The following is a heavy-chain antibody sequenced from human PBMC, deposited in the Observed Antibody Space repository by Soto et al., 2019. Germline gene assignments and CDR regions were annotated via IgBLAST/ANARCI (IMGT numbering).Heavy chain of an antibody. CDR1: GFTFSSYA. D-gene: IGHD6-19*01. Sequence: QVQLVESGGGVVQPGRSLRLSCAASGFTFSSYAMHWVRQAPGTGLEWVAVISYDGSNKYYADSVKGRFTISRDNSKNTLYLQMNSLRAEDTAVYYCARGRGIAVAGFDYWGQGTLVVVS. J-gene: IGHJ4*02. V-gene: IGHV3-30-3*01. CDR2: ISYDGSNK. CDR3: ARGRGIAVAGFDY.